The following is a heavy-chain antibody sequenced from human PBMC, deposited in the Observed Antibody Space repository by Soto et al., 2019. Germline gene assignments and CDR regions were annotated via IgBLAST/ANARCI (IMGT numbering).Heavy chain of an antibody. CDR3: AKDSYYCRSGSFSPYYFDK. J-gene: IGHJ4*02. CDR1: GFTFPNFA. Sequence: QVYLVESGGGVVKPGRSLRLSCAVAGFTFPNFAMHWVRQVPGKGLEWVALISSDGNNRYYADSVKGRFTISRDNSKNTLYLQMNSLRTADTAVIFCAKDSYYCRSGSFSPYYFDKWGQATLVTVSS. D-gene: IGHD3-10*01. V-gene: IGHV3-30*18. CDR2: ISSDGNNR.